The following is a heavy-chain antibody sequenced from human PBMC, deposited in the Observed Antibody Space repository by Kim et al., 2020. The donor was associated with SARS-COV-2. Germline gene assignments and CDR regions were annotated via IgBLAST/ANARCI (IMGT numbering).Heavy chain of an antibody. D-gene: IGHD2-15*01. V-gene: IGHV3-30*18. CDR1: GFTFSSYG. Sequence: GGSLRLSCAASGFTFSSYGMHWVRQAPGKGLEWVAVISYDGSNKYYADSVKGRFTISRDNSKNTLYLQMNSLRAEDTAVYYCAKGNQVVGYYYYYGMDVWGQGTTVTVSS. CDR2: ISYDGSNK. J-gene: IGHJ6*02. CDR3: AKGNQVVGYYYYYGMDV.